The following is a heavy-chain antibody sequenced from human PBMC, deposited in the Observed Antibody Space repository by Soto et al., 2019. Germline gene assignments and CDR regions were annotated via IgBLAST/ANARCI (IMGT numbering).Heavy chain of an antibody. CDR3: ARGDCTGAYCYSWPFNYGVDV. V-gene: IGHV3-33*08. J-gene: IGHJ6*02. CDR1: GFTFNTYG. CDR2: IWYDGSNK. Sequence: GGSLRVSCTTSGFTFNTYGMYWVRQAPCKGLEWVAIIWYDGSNKYYGDSVKGRFTISRDNSKNTLYLQMNSLRAEDTALYYCARGDCTGAYCYSWPFNYGVDVWGQGTTVTVSS. D-gene: IGHD2-15*01.